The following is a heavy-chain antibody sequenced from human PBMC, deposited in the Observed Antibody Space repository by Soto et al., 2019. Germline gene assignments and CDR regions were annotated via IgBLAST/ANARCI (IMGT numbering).Heavy chain of an antibody. Sequence: QVHLVQSGAEVKKPGASVKVSCKTSGYTFTSYGVSWVRQAPGQGLEWLGWISGYDGRTNLAQKVQDRVTMTTATSTTTVYMELRSLRSDDTAVYYCARVGDVPYYYFGMDVWGQGTTVTVSS. D-gene: IGHD2-21*02. CDR2: ISGYDGRT. J-gene: IGHJ6*02. CDR1: GYTFTSYG. V-gene: IGHV1-18*01. CDR3: ARVGDVPYYYFGMDV.